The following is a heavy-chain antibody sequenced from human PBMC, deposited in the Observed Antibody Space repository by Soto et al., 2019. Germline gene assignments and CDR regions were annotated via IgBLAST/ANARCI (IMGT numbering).Heavy chain of an antibody. D-gene: IGHD3-3*01. J-gene: IGHJ6*02. CDR2: ISGSGGST. CDR3: AKADVETDYYYYGMDV. Sequence: GGSLRLSCAASGFTFSSNAMSWVRQAPGKGLEWVSAISGSGGSTYYADSVKGRFTISRDNSKNTLYLQMNSLRAEDTAVYYCAKADVETDYYYYGMDVWGQGTTVTVSS. CDR1: GFTFSSNA. V-gene: IGHV3-23*01.